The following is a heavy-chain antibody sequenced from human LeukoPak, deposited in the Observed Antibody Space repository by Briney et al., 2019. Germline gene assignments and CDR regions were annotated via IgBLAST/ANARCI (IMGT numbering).Heavy chain of an antibody. CDR2: IYTSGST. D-gene: IGHD6-6*01. CDR1: GGSISSYY. V-gene: IGHV4-4*07. CDR3: ARASRLGIAALYYMDV. J-gene: IGHJ6*03. Sequence: SETLSLTCTVSGGSISSYYWSWIRQPAGKGLEWIGRIYTSGSTNYNPSLKSRVTMSVDTSKNQFSLKLSSVTAADTAVYYCARASRLGIAALYYMDVWGKGTTVTVSS.